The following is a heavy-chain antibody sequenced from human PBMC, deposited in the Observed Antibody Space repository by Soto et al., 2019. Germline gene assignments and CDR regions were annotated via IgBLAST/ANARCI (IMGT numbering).Heavy chain of an antibody. CDR2: IGTAGDT. V-gene: IGHV3-13*01. Sequence: GGSLRLSCEASGFTFSGFDMHWVRQPTGKGLEWVSSIGTAGDTYYAVSVKGRFTISRDNAKNSLSLQMNSLRAGDMAVYFCAKSQEVGTHFFDSWGQGTQVTVSS. CDR3: AKSQEVGTHFFDS. D-gene: IGHD6-13*01. CDR1: GFTFSGFD. J-gene: IGHJ4*02.